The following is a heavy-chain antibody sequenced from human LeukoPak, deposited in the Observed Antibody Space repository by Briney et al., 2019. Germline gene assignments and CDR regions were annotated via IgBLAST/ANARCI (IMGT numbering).Heavy chain of an antibody. J-gene: IGHJ6*02. CDR1: GYTFNTYG. CDR2: ISGYSGNT. Sequence: ASVKVSCKASGYTFNTYGITWVRQAPGQGLEWMGWISGYSGNTHYAQKLQGRVTMTTDTSTSTAYMELRSLRSDDTAVYYCAREGIVVAPATHNYYYYGMDVWGQGTTVTVSS. V-gene: IGHV1-18*01. CDR3: AREGIVVAPATHNYYYYGMDV. D-gene: IGHD2-2*01.